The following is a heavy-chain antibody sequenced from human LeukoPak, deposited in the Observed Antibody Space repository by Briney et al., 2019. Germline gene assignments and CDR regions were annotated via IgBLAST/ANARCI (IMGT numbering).Heavy chain of an antibody. Sequence: TGGSLRLSCAASGFTFSSYAMHWVRQAPGKGLEWVAVISYDGSNKYYADSVKGRFTISRDNSKNTLYLQMSSLRAEDTAIYYCARALYNRGWYPDYFDSWGQGTLVTVSA. V-gene: IGHV3-30-3*01. CDR1: GFTFSSYA. D-gene: IGHD6-19*01. J-gene: IGHJ4*02. CDR3: ARALYNRGWYPDYFDS. CDR2: ISYDGSNK.